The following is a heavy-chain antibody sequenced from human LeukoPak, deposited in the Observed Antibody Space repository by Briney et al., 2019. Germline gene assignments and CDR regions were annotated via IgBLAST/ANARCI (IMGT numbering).Heavy chain of an antibody. CDR1: GXTXXELX. CDR2: FDPEDGET. J-gene: IGHJ4*02. CDR3: ATGPGIAVAGNLDY. Sequence: VXXSCKVSGXTXXELXMHWVRXAXGKGLXWMXGFDPEDGETIYTQKFQGRVTMTEDTSTDTAYMELSSLRPEDTAVYYCATGPGIAVAGNLDYWGQGTLVTVSS. V-gene: IGHV1-24*01. D-gene: IGHD6-19*01.